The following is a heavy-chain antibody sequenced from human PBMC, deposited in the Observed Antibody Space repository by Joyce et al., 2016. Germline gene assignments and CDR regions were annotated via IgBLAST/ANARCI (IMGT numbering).Heavy chain of an antibody. D-gene: IGHD6-19*01. CDR3: ARSQWLAPLMY. V-gene: IGHV4-34*01. J-gene: IGHJ4*02. CDR1: GGPFRGFF. CDR2: INNSGVT. Sequence: QVQLQQWGAGLLKPSETLSLTCAVSGGPFRGFFWTWVRQPPGKGRELIGDINNSGVTNYNPSLKTRVTFSVDTSKIQFSLKLTSLSAADTAVYYCARSQWLAPLMYWGQGTPVTVSS.